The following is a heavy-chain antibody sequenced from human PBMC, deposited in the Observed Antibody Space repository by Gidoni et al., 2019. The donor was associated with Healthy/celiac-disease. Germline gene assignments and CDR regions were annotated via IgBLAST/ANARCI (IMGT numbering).Heavy chain of an antibody. CDR2: IYYSGST. D-gene: IGHD2-2*01. J-gene: IGHJ5*02. V-gene: IGHV4-39*01. CDR1: GGSISSSSYY. CDR3: ARHRHCSSTSCYRYYNWFDP. Sequence: QLQLQESGPGLVKPSETLSLTCTVSGGSISSSSYYWGWIRQPPGKGLEGIGSIYYSGSTYYNPSLKSRVTISVDTSKNQFSLKLSSVTAADTAVYYCARHRHCSSTSCYRYYNWFDPWGQGTLVTVSS.